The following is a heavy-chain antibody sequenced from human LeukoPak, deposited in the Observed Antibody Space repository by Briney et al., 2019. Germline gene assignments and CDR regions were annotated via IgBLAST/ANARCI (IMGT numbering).Heavy chain of an antibody. CDR1: GFTFSSYW. Sequence: GGSLRLSCAASGFTFSSYWMSWVRQAPGKGLEGVANIKQDGSEKYYVDSVKGRFTISRDNAKNSLYLQMNSLRAEDTSVYYCARGDYYDSSGYYYDYWGQGTLVTVSS. V-gene: IGHV3-7*01. J-gene: IGHJ4*02. D-gene: IGHD3-22*01. CDR2: IKQDGSEK. CDR3: ARGDYYDSSGYYYDY.